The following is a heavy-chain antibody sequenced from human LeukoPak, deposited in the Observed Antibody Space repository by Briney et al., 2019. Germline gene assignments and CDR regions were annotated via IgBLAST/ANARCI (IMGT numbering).Heavy chain of an antibody. CDR3: ARDRYYYDTSGPPLDI. J-gene: IGHJ3*02. CDR1: GGSISSYY. Sequence: SETLSLTCTVSGGSISSYYWSWIRQPAGKGLEWIGRIYTSGSTDYNPSLKSRVTMSVDTSKNQFSLRLSSVTAADTAVYYCARDRYYYDTSGPPLDIWGQGTMVTVSS. V-gene: IGHV4-4*07. CDR2: IYTSGST. D-gene: IGHD3-22*01.